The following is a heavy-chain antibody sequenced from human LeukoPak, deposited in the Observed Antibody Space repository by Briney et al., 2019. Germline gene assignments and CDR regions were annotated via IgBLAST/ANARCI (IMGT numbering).Heavy chain of an antibody. CDR2: VSAHSLDK. Sequence: GGSLRLSCAASGFTVSSSYMHWVRQAPGKGLEWLAVVSAHSLDKFYASSVRGRFIISKDTSKNTLSLQMNSLRSDDSGVYYCARAFTPGIRKALWIGDSLWDQGTLVTVSS. V-gene: IGHV3-30*03. D-gene: IGHD3-10*01. CDR1: GFTVSSSY. J-gene: IGHJ4*02. CDR3: ARAFTPGIRKALWIGDSL.